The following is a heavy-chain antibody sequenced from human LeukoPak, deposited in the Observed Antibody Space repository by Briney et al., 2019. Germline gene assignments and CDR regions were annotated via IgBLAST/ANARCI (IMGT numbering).Heavy chain of an antibody. CDR1: GFTFSSYG. V-gene: IGHV3-30*02. CDR2: IRYDGSNK. CDR3: IVVPAAMWGRYGMDV. J-gene: IGHJ6*02. D-gene: IGHD2-2*01. Sequence: PGGSLRLSCAASGFTFSSYGMHWVRQAPGKGLEWVAFIRYDGSNKYYADSVKGRFTISRDNSKNTLYLQMNSLRAEGTAVYYCIVVPAAMWGRYGMDVWGQGTTVTVSS.